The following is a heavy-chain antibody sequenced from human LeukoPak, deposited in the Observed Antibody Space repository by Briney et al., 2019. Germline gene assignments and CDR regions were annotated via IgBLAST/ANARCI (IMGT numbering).Heavy chain of an antibody. D-gene: IGHD3-3*01. V-gene: IGHV3-7*01. CDR1: GLTFSSYW. CDR2: IKEDGTEK. J-gene: IGHJ4*02. CDR3: ARHDFWSGYTDY. Sequence: GGSLRLSCAASGLTFSSYWMSWVRQAPGKGLEWVANIKEDGTEKYYVESVKGRFTISRDNAKNSLYLQMNSLRAEDTAVYYCARHDFWSGYTDYWGQGTLVTVSS.